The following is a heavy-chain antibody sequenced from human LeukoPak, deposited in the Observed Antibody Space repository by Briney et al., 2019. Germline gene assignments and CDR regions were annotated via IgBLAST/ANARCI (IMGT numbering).Heavy chain of an antibody. CDR2: ISTYNGNT. V-gene: IGHV1-18*01. D-gene: IGHD5-18*01. Sequence: ASGKVSCKASGYTFTSHGISWVRQAPGQGLEWMGWISTYNGNTNYAQKFQGRVTMTTDTSTTTAYMELRSLRSDDTAVYYCARGQGASWDTAMVTDHWGQGTLVTVSS. CDR1: GYTFTSHG. CDR3: ARGQGASWDTAMVTDH. J-gene: IGHJ4*02.